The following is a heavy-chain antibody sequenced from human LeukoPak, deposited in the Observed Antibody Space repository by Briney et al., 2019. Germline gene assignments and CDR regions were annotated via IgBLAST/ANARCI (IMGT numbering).Heavy chain of an antibody. CDR2: ISSSSSTI. V-gene: IGHV3-48*04. CDR1: GFTFSSYS. Sequence: GGSLRLSCAASGFTFSSYSMNWVRQAPGKGLEWVSYISSSSSTIYYADSVKGRFTISRDNAKNSLYLQMNSLRAEDTAVYYCARRREHGSGSDWLWGQGTLVTVSP. CDR3: ARRREHGSGSDWL. J-gene: IGHJ4*02. D-gene: IGHD3-10*01.